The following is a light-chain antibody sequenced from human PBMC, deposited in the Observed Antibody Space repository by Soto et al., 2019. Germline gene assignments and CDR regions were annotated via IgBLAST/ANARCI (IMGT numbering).Light chain of an antibody. V-gene: IGKV3-11*01. CDR1: QSVRRS. Sequence: EIVLTQSPSTLSLSPGERATLSCRASQSVRRSLAWYKQHPGQAPRLLIYDASNRASGIAARFSGSESGTDFTRTSSSLESKAFSVYCCPQRSNWPGTFGQGTKVEIK. CDR3: PQRSNWPGT. CDR2: DAS. J-gene: IGKJ1*01.